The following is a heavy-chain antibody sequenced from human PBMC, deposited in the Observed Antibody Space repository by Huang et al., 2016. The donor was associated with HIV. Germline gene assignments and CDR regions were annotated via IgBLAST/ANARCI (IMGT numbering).Heavy chain of an antibody. Sequence: QVQLVESGGGVVQPGRSLRISCAASGFTFSSYGMHWVRQAPGKGLEWVAVISDDANTKYYADSVKGRFSSSRDNSKTTVYLQLNSLRLEDTAVYYCAKGGSAAAVLDFWGQGTLVTVSS. V-gene: IGHV3-30*18. J-gene: IGHJ4*02. CDR1: GFTFSSYG. CDR3: AKGGSAAAVLDF. CDR2: ISDDANTK. D-gene: IGHD6-13*01.